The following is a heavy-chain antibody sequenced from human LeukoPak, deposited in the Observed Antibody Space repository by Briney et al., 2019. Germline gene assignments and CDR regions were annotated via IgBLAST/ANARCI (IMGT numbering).Heavy chain of an antibody. CDR1: GYSITNAYY. CDR2: IFHLGNT. CDR3: ARDEGYGWSSFDY. Sequence: TSETLSLACSVSGYSITNAYYWGWIRQPPGKGLEWIGSIFHLGNTHYNPSLTSRVTISVDTSKNQFSLKLSSVTAADTAVYYCARDEGYGWSSFDYWGQGTLVTVSS. V-gene: IGHV4-38-2*02. J-gene: IGHJ4*02. D-gene: IGHD5-18*01.